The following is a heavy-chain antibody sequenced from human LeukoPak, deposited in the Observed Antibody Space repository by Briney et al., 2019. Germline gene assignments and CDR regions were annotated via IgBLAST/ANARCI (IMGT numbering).Heavy chain of an antibody. Sequence: PGGSLRLSCAASGFRFSAYAMNWVRQAPGKGLEWVSSIGSSGSYMYYGDSVKGRFTVSRDNAKNSLYLEMNSLRAEDTAVYFCAREDYASGTPTIDYWGQEPWSPSPQ. D-gene: IGHD3-16*01. CDR1: GFRFSAYA. CDR2: IGSSGSYM. V-gene: IGHV3-21*01. J-gene: IGHJ4*01. CDR3: AREDYASGTPTIDY.